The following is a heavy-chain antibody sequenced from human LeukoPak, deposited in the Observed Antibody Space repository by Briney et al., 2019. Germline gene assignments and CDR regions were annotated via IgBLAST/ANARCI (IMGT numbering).Heavy chain of an antibody. J-gene: IGHJ4*02. CDR2: IYPGDSDT. CDR3: ARQGGDYYDSSGYYFDY. Sequence: GESLKISCKGSGYSFTSYWIGWVRQMPGKGLEWMGIIYPGDSDTRYSPSFQGQDTISADKSISTAYLQWSSLKASDTAMYYCARQGGDYYDSSGYYFDYWGQGTLVTVSS. D-gene: IGHD3-22*01. CDR1: GYSFTSYW. V-gene: IGHV5-51*01.